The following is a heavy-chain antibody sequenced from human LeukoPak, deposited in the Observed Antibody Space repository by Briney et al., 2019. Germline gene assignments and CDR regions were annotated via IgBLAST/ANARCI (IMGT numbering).Heavy chain of an antibody. D-gene: IGHD3-10*01. Sequence: ASVKVSCKAPGYTFTGYYMHWVRPAPGQGLEWMGWINPNSGGTNYAQKFQGRVTMTRDTSISTAYMDLSRLRSEDTAVYYCARDHGSGEIDYWGQGTLVTVSS. CDR1: GYTFTGYY. CDR2: INPNSGGT. V-gene: IGHV1-2*02. J-gene: IGHJ4*02. CDR3: ARDHGSGEIDY.